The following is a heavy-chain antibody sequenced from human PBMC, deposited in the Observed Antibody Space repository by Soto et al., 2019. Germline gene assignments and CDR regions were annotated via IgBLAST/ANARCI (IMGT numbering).Heavy chain of an antibody. CDR2: ISYDGSNK. CDR1: GFTFSSYA. J-gene: IGHJ4*02. Sequence: QVQLVESGGGVVQPGRSLRLSCAASGFTFSSYAMHWVRQAPGKGLEWVAVISYDGSNKYYADSVKGRFTISRDNSKNTLYLQMNSLRAEDTAVYYCAREDLGGSFAYWGQGTLVTVSS. V-gene: IGHV3-30-3*01. CDR3: AREDLGGSFAY. D-gene: IGHD3-16*01.